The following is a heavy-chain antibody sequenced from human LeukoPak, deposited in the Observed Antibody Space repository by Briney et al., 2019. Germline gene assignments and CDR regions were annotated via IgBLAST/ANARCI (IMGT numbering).Heavy chain of an antibody. CDR3: AREGGVGANFFDY. CDR1: GGTFSSYA. V-gene: IGHV1-69*04. J-gene: IGHJ4*02. Sequence: SVKVSCKASGGTFSSYAISWVRQAPGQGLEWMGRIIPILGIANYAQKFQGRVTITADKSTSTAYMELSSLRSEDTAVYYCAREGGVGANFFDYWGQGTLVTVSS. CDR2: IIPILGIA. D-gene: IGHD1-26*01.